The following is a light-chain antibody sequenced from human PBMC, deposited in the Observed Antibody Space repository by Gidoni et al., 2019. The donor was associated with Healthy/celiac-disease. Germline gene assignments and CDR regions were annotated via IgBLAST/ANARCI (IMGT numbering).Light chain of an antibody. CDR2: DAS. J-gene: IGKJ2*01. Sequence: DIQMTQSPSTLYASVGDRVTITCRASQSISSWLAWYQQKPGKAPKLLIYDASSLESWVPSRFSGSGSVTEFTLTISSLQPDDFATYYCQQYNSYPYTFGQXTNLEIK. V-gene: IGKV1-5*01. CDR1: QSISSW. CDR3: QQYNSYPYT.